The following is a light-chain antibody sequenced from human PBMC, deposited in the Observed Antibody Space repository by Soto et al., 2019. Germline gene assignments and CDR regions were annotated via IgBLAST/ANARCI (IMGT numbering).Light chain of an antibody. Sequence: SALTQPASVSGSPGQSITISCTGTSSDVGSYNLVSWYQQHPDKAPKLMIYEDIERPSGVSNRFSGSKSGNTASLAISGLQTEDEADYYCCSYAGGTSVVFGGGTKLTVL. CDR3: CSYAGGTSVV. V-gene: IGLV2-23*01. CDR2: EDI. CDR1: SSDVGSYNL. J-gene: IGLJ2*01.